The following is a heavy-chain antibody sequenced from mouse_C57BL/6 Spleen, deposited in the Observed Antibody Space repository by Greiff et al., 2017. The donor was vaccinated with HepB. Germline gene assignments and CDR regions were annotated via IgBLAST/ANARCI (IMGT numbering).Heavy chain of an antibody. V-gene: IGHV1-50*01. J-gene: IGHJ2*01. CDR3: ARGRTAQAFDY. CDR2: IDPSDSYT. CDR1: GYTFTSYW. D-gene: IGHD3-2*02. Sequence: VQLQQPGAELVKPGASVKLSCKASGYTFTSYWMQWVKQRPGQGLEWIGEIDPSDSYTNYNQKFKGKATLTVDTSSSTAYMQLSSLTSEDSAVYYCARGRTAQAFDYWGQGTTLTVSS.